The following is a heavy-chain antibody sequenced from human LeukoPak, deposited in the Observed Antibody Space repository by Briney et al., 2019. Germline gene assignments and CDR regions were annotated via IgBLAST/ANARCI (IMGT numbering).Heavy chain of an antibody. CDR2: IYYSGST. CDR1: GDSIRSYY. CDR3: ARHGGEWFLDWAPDY. V-gene: IGHV4-59*08. Sequence: SETLSLTCTVSGDSIRSYYWSWIRQSPGKGLEWIGYIYYSGSTNYSPSLKSRITISVDTSKNQFSLKLSSVTAADTAVYYCARHGGEWFLDWAPDYWGQGTLVTVSS. D-gene: IGHD3-3*01. J-gene: IGHJ4*02.